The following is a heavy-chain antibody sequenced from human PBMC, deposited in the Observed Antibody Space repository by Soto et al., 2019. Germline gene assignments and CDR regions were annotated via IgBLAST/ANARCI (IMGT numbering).Heavy chain of an antibody. CDR1: GFTFSSYG. CDR2: ISYDGSNK. D-gene: IGHD4-17*01. CDR3: AKLNGDYDGSFDY. V-gene: IGHV3-30*18. J-gene: IGHJ4*02. Sequence: GALRLSCAASGFTFSSYGMHWVRQAPGKGLEWVAVISYDGSNKYYADSVKGRFTISRDNSKNTLYLQMNSLRAEDTAVYYCAKLNGDYDGSFDYWGQGTLVTV.